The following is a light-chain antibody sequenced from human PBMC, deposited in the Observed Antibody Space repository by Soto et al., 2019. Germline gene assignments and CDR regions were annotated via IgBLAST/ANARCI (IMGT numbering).Light chain of an antibody. CDR2: DAS. J-gene: IGKJ1*01. V-gene: IGKV1-5*01. Sequence: DIQMIQSPSTLSASVGDRVTITCRASQSISSWLAWYQQKSGKAPKLLIYDASSLESGVPSRFSGSGSGTEFTLTISSLQPDDFATYYCQQYNSYPWTFGQGTKVDTK. CDR3: QQYNSYPWT. CDR1: QSISSW.